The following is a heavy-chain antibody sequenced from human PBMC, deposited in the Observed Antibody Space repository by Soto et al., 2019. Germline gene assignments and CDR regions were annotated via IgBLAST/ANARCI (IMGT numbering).Heavy chain of an antibody. Sequence: QVQLQESGPGLVKPSQTLSLTCTVSGGSISSGGYYWSWIRQHPGKGLEWIGYIYYSGSTYYNPSLKSRVTISVDTSKNQFSLKLSSVTAADTAVYYCAREAYYYGSGSYCWFDPWGQGTLVTVSS. J-gene: IGHJ5*02. CDR3: AREAYYYGSGSYCWFDP. V-gene: IGHV4-31*03. CDR1: GGSISSGGYY. D-gene: IGHD3-10*01. CDR2: IYYSGST.